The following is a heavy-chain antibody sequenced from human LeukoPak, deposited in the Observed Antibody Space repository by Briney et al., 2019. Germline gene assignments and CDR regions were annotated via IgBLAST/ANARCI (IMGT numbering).Heavy chain of an antibody. J-gene: IGHJ5*02. V-gene: IGHV4-59*08. Sequence: PSETLTLTCSMSGGSISTYYWSWIRQPPGKGLEWIGNIHYSGSTKYNPSLKSRVTISVDTSKNQFSLRLSSVIAADTAVYYCARQAYSTGWFDPWGQGTLVTVSS. CDR3: ARQAYSTGWFDP. CDR1: GGSISTYY. D-gene: IGHD4-11*01. CDR2: IHYSGST.